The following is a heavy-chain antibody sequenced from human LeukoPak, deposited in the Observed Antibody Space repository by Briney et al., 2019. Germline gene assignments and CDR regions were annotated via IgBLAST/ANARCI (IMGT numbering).Heavy chain of an antibody. CDR2: TYYSEST. CDR1: GGSISSYY. CDR3: ARGDSTVTPKYFQY. V-gene: IGHV4-59*01. D-gene: IGHD4-23*01. Sequence: SETLSLTCTVSGGSISSYYWSWIRQPPGKGLEWIGYTYYSESTNYNPSLKSRVTISVDTSKNQFSLKLSSVTAADTAVYYCARGDSTVTPKYFQYWGQGTLVTVSS. J-gene: IGHJ1*01.